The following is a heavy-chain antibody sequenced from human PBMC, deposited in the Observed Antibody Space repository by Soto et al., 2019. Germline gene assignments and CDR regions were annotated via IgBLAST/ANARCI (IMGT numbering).Heavy chain of an antibody. CDR3: ASCGLLLYGSGHYSWFDP. Sequence: ASVKVSCKASGYTFTSYGISWVRQAPGQGLEWMGWISAYNGNTNYAQKLQGRVTMTTDTSTSTAYMELRSLRSDDTAVYYYASCGLLLYGSGHYSWFDPWGQGTLVTVSS. CDR2: ISAYNGNT. D-gene: IGHD3-10*01. V-gene: IGHV1-18*01. J-gene: IGHJ5*02. CDR1: GYTFTSYG.